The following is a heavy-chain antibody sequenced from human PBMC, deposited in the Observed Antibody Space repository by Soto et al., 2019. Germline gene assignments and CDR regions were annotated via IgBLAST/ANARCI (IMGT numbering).Heavy chain of an antibody. CDR2: IYPGDSDT. CDR3: ARHPVAADTSDFDY. D-gene: IGHD6-25*01. J-gene: IGHJ4*02. V-gene: IGHV5-51*01. Sequence: GESLKISCKGSGYTFTSHWIGWVRQMPGKGLEWMGIIYPGDSDTRYSPSFQGQVTISADKSITTAYPQWSSLKASDTAMYYCARHPVAADTSDFDYWGQGTLVT. CDR1: GYTFTSHW.